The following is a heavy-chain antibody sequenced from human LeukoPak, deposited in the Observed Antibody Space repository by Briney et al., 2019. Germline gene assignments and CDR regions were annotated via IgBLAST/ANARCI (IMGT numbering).Heavy chain of an antibody. CDR3: AKYAPPTTVVTRYFDY. CDR2: ISASGGST. J-gene: IGHJ4*02. V-gene: IGHV3-23*01. D-gene: IGHD4-11*01. Sequence: PGGSLRLSCAASGFTFSSYAMSWVRQAPGKGLEWVSTISASGGSTYYADSVKGRFTISRDNSKNTLYLQMNSLRAEDTAVYYCAKYAPPTTVVTRYFDYWGQGTLVTVS. CDR1: GFTFSSYA.